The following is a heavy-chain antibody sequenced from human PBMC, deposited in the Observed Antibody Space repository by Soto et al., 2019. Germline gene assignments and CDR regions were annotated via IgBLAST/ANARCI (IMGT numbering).Heavy chain of an antibody. CDR3: AREGDGYNWVYYYYYGMDV. Sequence: GESLKISCKTSGYIFTNHWIGWVRQMPGKGLEWMGITYPGGSDTRYSPSFQGQVTISADKSINTAYLQWSSLKTSDTAMYYCAREGDGYNWVYYYYYGMDVWGQGTTVTVSS. J-gene: IGHJ6*02. D-gene: IGHD5-12*01. CDR2: TYPGGSDT. CDR1: GYIFTNHW. V-gene: IGHV5-51*01.